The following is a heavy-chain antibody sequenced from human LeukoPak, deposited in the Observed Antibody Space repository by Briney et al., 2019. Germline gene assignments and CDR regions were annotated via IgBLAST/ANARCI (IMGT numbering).Heavy chain of an antibody. CDR2: ISAYNGNT. D-gene: IGHD6-19*01. Sequence: ASVKVSCKASGYTFTSYGISWVRQAPGQGLEWMGWISAYNGNTNYAQKLQGRVTMTTDTSTSTAYMELRSLRSDDTAVYYCARNRWSSGWYAPFDFDYWGQGTLVTVSS. CDR1: GYTFTSYG. CDR3: ARNRWSSGWYAPFDFDY. V-gene: IGHV1-18*04. J-gene: IGHJ4*02.